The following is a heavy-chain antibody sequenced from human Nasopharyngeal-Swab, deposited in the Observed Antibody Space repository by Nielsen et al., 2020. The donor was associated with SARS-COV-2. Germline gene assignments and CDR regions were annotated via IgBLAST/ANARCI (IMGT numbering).Heavy chain of an antibody. CDR2: ISYDGSNK. J-gene: IGHJ4*02. Sequence: GGSLRLSCAASGFTFSSYGMHWVRQAPGKGLEWVAVISYDGSNKYYADSVKGRFTISRDNSKNTLYLQMNSLRAEDTAVYYCARVTYYYGSGGNFDYWGQGTLVTVSS. D-gene: IGHD3-10*01. V-gene: IGHV3-30*03. CDR1: GFTFSSYG. CDR3: ARVTYYYGSGGNFDY.